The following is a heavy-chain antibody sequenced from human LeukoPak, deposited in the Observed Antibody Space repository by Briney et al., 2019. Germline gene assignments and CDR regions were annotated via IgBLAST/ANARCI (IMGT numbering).Heavy chain of an antibody. V-gene: IGHV4-34*01. J-gene: IGHJ6*03. D-gene: IGHD2-2*01. CDR1: GGSFSGYY. CDR2: INHSGST. CDR3: ARGLWGSLGGVPAARYYYYYMDV. Sequence: SETLSLTCAVYGGSFSGYYWSWIRQPPGKGLEWIGEINHSGSTNYNPSLKSRVTISVDTSKKQLSLKLSSVTAADTAVYYCARGLWGSLGGVPAARYYYYYMDVWGKGTTVTVSS.